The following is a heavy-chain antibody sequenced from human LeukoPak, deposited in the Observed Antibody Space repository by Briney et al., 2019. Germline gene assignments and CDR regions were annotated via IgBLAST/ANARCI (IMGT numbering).Heavy chain of an antibody. Sequence: GRSLRLSCAVSGFTVSSNYMSWVRQAPGKGLEWVSIIYSGGSTYYADSVKGRFTISRDNSKNILYLQMNSLRAEDTALYYCARVGYTDTWYSSPPFDYWGQGTLVTVSS. V-gene: IGHV3-66*01. CDR3: ARVGYTDTWYSSPPFDY. CDR1: GFTVSSNY. D-gene: IGHD2-15*01. CDR2: IYSGGST. J-gene: IGHJ4*02.